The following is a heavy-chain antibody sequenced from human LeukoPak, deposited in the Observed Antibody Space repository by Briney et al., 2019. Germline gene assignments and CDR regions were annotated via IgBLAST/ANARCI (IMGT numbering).Heavy chain of an antibody. Sequence: GGSLRLSCAASGFAVSSNYMSWVRQAPGKGLEWVSVIYSGGSTYYADSVKGRFTISRDNSKNTLYLQMNSLRAEDTAVYYCARDMRRGYYDCWGQGTLVTVSS. CDR3: ARDMRRGYYDC. J-gene: IGHJ4*02. CDR2: IYSGGST. CDR1: GFAVSSNY. D-gene: IGHD3-22*01. V-gene: IGHV3-66*02.